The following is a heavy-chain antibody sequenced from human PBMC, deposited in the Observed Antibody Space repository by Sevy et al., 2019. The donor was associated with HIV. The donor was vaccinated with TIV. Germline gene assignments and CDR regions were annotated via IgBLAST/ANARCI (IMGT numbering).Heavy chain of an antibody. D-gene: IGHD4-17*01. Sequence: ASVKVSCKASGGTFSSYAISWVRQAPGQGLEWMGGIIPIFGTANYAQKFQGRVTITADESTSTAYMELSSLRSEDTVVYYCASYGDYGDIDYWGQGTLVTVSS. CDR3: ASYGDYGDIDY. CDR2: IIPIFGTA. V-gene: IGHV1-69*13. CDR1: GGTFSSYA. J-gene: IGHJ4*02.